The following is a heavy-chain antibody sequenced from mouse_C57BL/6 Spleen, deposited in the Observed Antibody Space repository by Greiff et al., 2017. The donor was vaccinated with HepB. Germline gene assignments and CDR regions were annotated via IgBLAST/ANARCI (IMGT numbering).Heavy chain of an antibody. D-gene: IGHD2-3*01. Sequence: VQLQQSGAELVRPGTSVKMSCKASGYTFTNYWIGWAKQRPGHGLEWIGDIYPGGGYTNYNEKFKGKATLTVDKSSSTAYMQFSSLTSEDSAIYYCARGVDGYYNFDYWGQGTTLTVSS. CDR1: GYTFTNYW. V-gene: IGHV1-63*01. CDR3: ARGVDGYYNFDY. J-gene: IGHJ2*01. CDR2: IYPGGGYT.